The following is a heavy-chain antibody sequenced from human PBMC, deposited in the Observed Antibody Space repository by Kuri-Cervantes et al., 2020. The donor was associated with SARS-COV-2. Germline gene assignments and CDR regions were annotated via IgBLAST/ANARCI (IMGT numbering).Heavy chain of an antibody. V-gene: IGHV3-30*18. J-gene: IGHJ4*02. Sequence: GGSLRLSCAASGFNFSRTDMHWVRQAPGKGLGWVAVISYDGKKKKCIGSGKGRFTISRDNSQNTVYLRMTNLRSEDTAMYYCAKDHFGVHDFWGQGTLVTVSS. CDR3: AKDHFGVHDF. CDR2: ISYDGKKK. CDR1: GFNFSRTD. D-gene: IGHD2-21*01.